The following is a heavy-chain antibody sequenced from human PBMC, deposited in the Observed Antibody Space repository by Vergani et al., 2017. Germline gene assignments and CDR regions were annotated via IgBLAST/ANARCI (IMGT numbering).Heavy chain of an antibody. D-gene: IGHD5-12*01. CDR1: GFTLNHYA. Sequence: EVQLLESGGDLVQPGGSLRLSCAASGFTLNHYAMNWVRQAPGKGLEWVSGISGSGGSTYYAGSVKGRFTISRDSSKNTLYLQMNSLSAGDTAVYYCAKANRRNIGYDYLYYYHAMDVWGQGTTVTVSS. J-gene: IGHJ6*02. V-gene: IGHV3-23*01. CDR2: ISGSGGST. CDR3: AKANRRNIGYDYLYYYHAMDV.